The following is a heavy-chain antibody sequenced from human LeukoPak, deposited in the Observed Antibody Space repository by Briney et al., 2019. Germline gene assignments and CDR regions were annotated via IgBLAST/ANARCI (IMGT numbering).Heavy chain of an antibody. Sequence: SETLSLTCIVSGGSISSSSHYWGWIRQPPGRGLEWIGIAYCSGGTYYNPSLKSRVTISIDTSKNQFSLKLNSVTAADTAVYYCARLVRYCSSNSCYPFDYWGQGTLVTVSS. CDR1: GGSISSSSHY. V-gene: IGHV4-39*01. D-gene: IGHD2-2*01. CDR2: AYCSGGT. CDR3: ARLVRYCSSNSCYPFDY. J-gene: IGHJ4*02.